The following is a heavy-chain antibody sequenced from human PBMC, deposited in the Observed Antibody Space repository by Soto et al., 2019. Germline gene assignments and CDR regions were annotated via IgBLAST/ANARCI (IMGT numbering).Heavy chain of an antibody. J-gene: IGHJ4*02. CDR3: ASLPTDKIGDSSSSVDY. Sequence: SETLSLTCTVSGGSISSYYWSWIRQPPGKGLEWIGYIYYSGSTNYNPSLKSRVTISVDTSKNQFSLKLSSVTAADTAVYYCASLPTDKIGDSSSSVDYWGQGTLVTVSS. CDR2: IYYSGST. D-gene: IGHD6-6*01. V-gene: IGHV4-59*01. CDR1: GGSISSYY.